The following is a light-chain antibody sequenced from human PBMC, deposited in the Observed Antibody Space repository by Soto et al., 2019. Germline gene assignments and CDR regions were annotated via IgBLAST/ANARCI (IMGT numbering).Light chain of an antibody. CDR1: SSNIGADYD. CDR2: SSD. CDR3: ASWDGSLGVV. V-gene: IGLV1-40*01. J-gene: IGLJ3*02. Sequence: QSVLTQPPSVSGAPGQRVTISCTGSSSNIGADYDVHWYQQLPGTAPKLLIYSSDHRPSGVPDRFSGSKSGTSASLAISGLQSEDEAHYYCASWDGSLGVVFGGGTKLTVL.